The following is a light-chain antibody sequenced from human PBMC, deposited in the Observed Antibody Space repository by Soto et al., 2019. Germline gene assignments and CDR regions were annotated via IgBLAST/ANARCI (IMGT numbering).Light chain of an antibody. CDR3: QQYSSTSRT. CDR1: QNVNSW. V-gene: IGKV1-5*01. J-gene: IGKJ1*01. CDR2: DVS. Sequence: DIQMTQSPSTLSASVGDRVTITCRASQNVNSWLAWYQQKPGKAPKLLIYDVSILQSGVPSRFSCSGSETEFTLTISSLQPDDFETYYCQQYSSTSRTFGQGTKVDIX.